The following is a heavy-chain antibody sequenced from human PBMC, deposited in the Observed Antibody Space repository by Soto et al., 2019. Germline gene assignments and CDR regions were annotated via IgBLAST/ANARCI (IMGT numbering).Heavy chain of an antibody. CDR2: FDPEDGET. CDR3: ATSSGDRYYCGMDV. J-gene: IGHJ6*02. D-gene: IGHD6-25*01. CDR1: GYTLTELS. V-gene: IGHV1-24*01. Sequence: QVQLVQSGAEVKKPGASVTVSCKVSGYTLTELSMHWVRQAPGKGLAWMGGFDPEDGETNHAQKFQGRVTMTEDTSTDTGYMELGSLRSEDTAVYYCATSSGDRYYCGMDVWGQGTTVTVSS.